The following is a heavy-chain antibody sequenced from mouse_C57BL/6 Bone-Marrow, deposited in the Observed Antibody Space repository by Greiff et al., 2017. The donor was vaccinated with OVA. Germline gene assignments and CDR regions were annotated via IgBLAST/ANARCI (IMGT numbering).Heavy chain of an antibody. J-gene: IGHJ4*01. Sequence: QVQLQQPGAELVKPGASVKLSCKASGYTFTSYWMQWVKQRPGQGLEWIGEIDPSDSYTNYNQKFKGKATLTVDTSSSTAYMQLRSLTSEDSAVYYCARDDYDGYYYAMDYWGQGTSVTVSS. CDR3: ARDDYDGYYYAMDY. CDR2: IDPSDSYT. D-gene: IGHD2-4*01. V-gene: IGHV1-50*01. CDR1: GYTFTSYW.